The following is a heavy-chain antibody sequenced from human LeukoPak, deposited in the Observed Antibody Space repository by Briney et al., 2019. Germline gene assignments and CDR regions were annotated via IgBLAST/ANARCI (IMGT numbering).Heavy chain of an antibody. D-gene: IGHD3-22*01. CDR1: GFTFSSYE. V-gene: IGHV3-48*03. CDR3: ARLIVVANKQH. J-gene: IGHJ1*01. CDR2: ISSSGSTI. Sequence: GGSLRLSCAASGFTFSSYEMNWVRQAPGKGLEWVSYISSSGSTIYYADSVKGRFTISRDNAKNSLYLQMNSLRAEDTAVYYCARLIVVANKQHWGQGTLVTVPS.